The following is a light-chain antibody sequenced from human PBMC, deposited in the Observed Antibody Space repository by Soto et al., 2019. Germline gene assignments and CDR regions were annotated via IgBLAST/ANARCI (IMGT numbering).Light chain of an antibody. CDR3: SSYTGSSTYVV. J-gene: IGLJ2*01. V-gene: IGLV2-14*01. CDR1: SSGVGGYNY. CDR2: DVS. Sequence: QSVLTQPASVSGSPGQSITISCTGTSSGVGGYNYVSWYQQHPGKAPKLMIYDVSNRPSGVSNRFSGSKSANTASLTISGLQAEDEADYYCSSYTGSSTYVVFGGGTQLTVL.